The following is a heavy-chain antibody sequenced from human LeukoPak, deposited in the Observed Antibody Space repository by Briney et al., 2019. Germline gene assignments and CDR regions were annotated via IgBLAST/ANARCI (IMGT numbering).Heavy chain of an antibody. Sequence: PSETLSLTCAVSGGSISSTSYYWAWIRQPPGKGLEWIGTIYYSGSTYHNPSLKSRVTMSVDMSRNQFSLKLSSVDAADTAVYYCAKAGVRYFDSSGLYAFDFWGQGTTVTVSS. V-gene: IGHV4-39*01. CDR3: AKAGVRYFDSSGLYAFDF. CDR1: GGSISSTSYY. J-gene: IGHJ3*01. CDR2: IYYSGST. D-gene: IGHD3-22*01.